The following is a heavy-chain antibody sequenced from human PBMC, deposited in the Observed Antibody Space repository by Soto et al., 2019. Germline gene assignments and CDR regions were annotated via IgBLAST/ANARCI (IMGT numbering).Heavy chain of an antibody. J-gene: IGHJ4*02. V-gene: IGHV3-11*01. CDR2: ISSSGSTI. Sequence: KPGGSLRLSCAASGFTFSDYYMSWIRQAPGKGLEWVSYISSSGSTIYYAENVKGRFIISRDNAKNSLYLQMNSLRAEDTVVYYCARDRGYDYVWGISYSDYWGQGTLVTVSS. D-gene: IGHD3-16*01. CDR1: GFTFSDYY. CDR3: ARDRGYDYVWGISYSDY.